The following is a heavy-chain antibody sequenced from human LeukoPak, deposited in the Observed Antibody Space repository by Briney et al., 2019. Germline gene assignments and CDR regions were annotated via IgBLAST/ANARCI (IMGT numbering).Heavy chain of an antibody. CDR2: IASETYGGTA. CDR1: GFTFSSYA. V-gene: IGHV3-49*04. CDR3: TRDRTPYY. Sequence: GGSLRLSCAASGFTFSSYAMSWVRQAPGKGLEWVGFIASETYGGTAEYAASVKGRFIISRDDSKSIAYLQMNSLKTEDTAVYYCTRDRTPYYWGQGTLVTVSS. J-gene: IGHJ4*02.